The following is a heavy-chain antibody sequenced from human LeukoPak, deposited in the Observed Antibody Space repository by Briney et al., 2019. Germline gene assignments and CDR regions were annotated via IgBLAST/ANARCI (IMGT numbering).Heavy chain of an antibody. J-gene: IGHJ6*03. CDR3: AKDCRSGGAYYYYMDV. D-gene: IGHD6-25*01. Sequence: PGRSLRLSCAASGFTFSSYGMHWVRQAPGKGLEWVAFIRYDGSNKYYAGSVKGRFTISRDNSKNTLYLQMNSLRAEDTAVYYCAKDCRSGGAYYYYMDVWGKGTTVTISS. V-gene: IGHV3-30*02. CDR1: GFTFSSYG. CDR2: IRYDGSNK.